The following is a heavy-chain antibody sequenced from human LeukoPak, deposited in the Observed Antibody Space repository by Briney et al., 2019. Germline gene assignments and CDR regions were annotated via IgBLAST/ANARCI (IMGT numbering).Heavy chain of an antibody. CDR3: ARHTFYFGPFDI. D-gene: IGHD3-16*01. V-gene: IGHV4-61*01. CDR1: DGSVSSDSYY. Sequence: PSGTLSLTCTVSDGSVSSDSYYWSWIRQPPGRGLEWIGYIYSSGSINYNPPLRSRVTISVDTSKNQFSLKLSSVTAADTAVYYCARHTFYFGPFDIWDRGTMVIVSS. CDR2: IYSSGSI. J-gene: IGHJ3*02.